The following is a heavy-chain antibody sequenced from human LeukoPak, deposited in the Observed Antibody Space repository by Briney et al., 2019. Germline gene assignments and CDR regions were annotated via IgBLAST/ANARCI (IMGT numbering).Heavy chain of an antibody. Sequence: ASVKVSCKASGYTFTSYGISRVRQAPGQGLEWMGWISAYNGNTNYAQKLQGRVTMTTDTSTSTAYMELRSLRSDDTAVYYCARVPQWGFGESYFDYWGQGTLVTVSS. CDR1: GYTFTSYG. CDR3: ARVPQWGFGESYFDY. J-gene: IGHJ4*02. D-gene: IGHD3-10*01. CDR2: ISAYNGNT. V-gene: IGHV1-18*01.